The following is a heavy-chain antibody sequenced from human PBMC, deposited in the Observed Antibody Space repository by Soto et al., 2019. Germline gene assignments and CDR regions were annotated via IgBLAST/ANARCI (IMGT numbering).Heavy chain of an antibody. CDR1: GGSISSGNSY. CDR3: ARGDRAGLYGIRGYYHFDQ. D-gene: IGHD3-22*01. V-gene: IGHV4-31*03. Sequence: SETLSLTCTVSGGSISSGNSYWSWIRQHPGKGLEWIGYVFYTGSTFYNSSLKSRLTISVDTSKNQFSLNLTSVTAADTAVYYCARGDRAGLYGIRGYYHFDQWGQGTLVTVSS. J-gene: IGHJ4*02. CDR2: VFYTGST.